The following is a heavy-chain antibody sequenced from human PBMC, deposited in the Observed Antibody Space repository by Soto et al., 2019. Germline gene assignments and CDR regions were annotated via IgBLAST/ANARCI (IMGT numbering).Heavy chain of an antibody. D-gene: IGHD3-9*01. CDR1: GFTFDDYG. CDR2: INLNGGST. CDR3: ARVPTRYDILTGYSYYYYYMDV. J-gene: IGHJ6*03. V-gene: IGHV3-20*01. Sequence: PGVALRLSCAGSGFTFDDYGMSWVRQAPGKGLEWVSGINLNGGSTGYADSVKGRFTISRDNAKNSLYLQMNSLRAEDTALYHCARVPTRYDILTGYSYYYYYMDVWGKGTTVTVSS.